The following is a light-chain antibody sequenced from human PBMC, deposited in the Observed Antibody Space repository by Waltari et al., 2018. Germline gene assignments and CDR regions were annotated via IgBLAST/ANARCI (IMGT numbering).Light chain of an antibody. Sequence: VLTQSPGTLSLSPGERATLSCRASQSLTNRYLAWYQQKPGQAPRLLIYGASSRAAGIPDRFIGSGYGTDFTLNISRLEPEDFAVYYCQQYGSSVLYTFGQGTKLEIK. J-gene: IGKJ2*01. CDR3: QQYGSSVLYT. CDR1: QSLTNRY. V-gene: IGKV3-20*01. CDR2: GAS.